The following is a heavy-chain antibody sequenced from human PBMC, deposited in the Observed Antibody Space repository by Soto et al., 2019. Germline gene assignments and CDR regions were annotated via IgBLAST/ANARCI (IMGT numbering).Heavy chain of an antibody. V-gene: IGHV4-34*01. Sequence: SETLSLTGAVYCGSFIGYYWIWIRQPPGKGLEWIGEINHSGSTNYNPSLKSRVTISVDTSKNQFSLKLSSVTAADTAVYYCARSQAHCTNGVCYINWFDPWGQGTLVTVSS. CDR1: CGSFIGYY. CDR2: INHSGST. J-gene: IGHJ5*02. D-gene: IGHD2-8*01. CDR3: ARSQAHCTNGVCYINWFDP.